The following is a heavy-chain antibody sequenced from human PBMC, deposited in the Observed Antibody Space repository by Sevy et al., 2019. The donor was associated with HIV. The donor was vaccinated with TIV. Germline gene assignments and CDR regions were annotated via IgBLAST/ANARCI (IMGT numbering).Heavy chain of an antibody. D-gene: IGHD6-13*01. Sequence: GGSLRLSCAASGFTFSSYSMNWVRQAPGKGLEWVSYISSSSSTIYYADSVKGRFTISRDNAKNSLYLQMNCLRDEDTAVYYSARDSGSSWYRGYFDYWGQGTLVTVSS. CDR2: ISSSSSTI. CDR3: ARDSGSSWYRGYFDY. J-gene: IGHJ4*02. CDR1: GFTFSSYS. V-gene: IGHV3-48*02.